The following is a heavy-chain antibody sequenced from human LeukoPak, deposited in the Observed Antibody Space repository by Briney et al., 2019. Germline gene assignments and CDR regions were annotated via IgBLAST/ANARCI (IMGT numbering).Heavy chain of an antibody. CDR2: ISSSSSPI. V-gene: IGHV3-48*02. D-gene: IGHD1-26*01. Sequence: GGSLRLSCAASGFPFSSYNMNWVRQAPGKGLEWVSYISSSSSPIFYADSVKGRFTISRDNAKNSLYLQMNSLRDEDTAVYYCARGGTYCPDYWGQGTLVTVSS. J-gene: IGHJ4*02. CDR3: ARGGTYCPDY. CDR1: GFPFSSYN.